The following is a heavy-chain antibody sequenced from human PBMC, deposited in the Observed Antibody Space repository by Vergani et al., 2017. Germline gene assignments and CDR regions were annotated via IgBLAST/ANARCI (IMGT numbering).Heavy chain of an antibody. CDR2: ISGSSGFT. CDR1: GFSFSSYS. CDR3: AKDNVPGYYDSSGYCDY. V-gene: IGHV3-21*02. D-gene: IGHD3-22*01. Sequence: EVQLVESGGGLVKPGGSLRLSCAASGFSFSSYSMNWVRQAPGKGLEWVASISGSSGFTYYADSVKGRFTISRDNSKNTMFLQMNNLRAEDTAVYYCAKDNVPGYYDSSGYCDYWGQGTLVTVSS. J-gene: IGHJ4*02.